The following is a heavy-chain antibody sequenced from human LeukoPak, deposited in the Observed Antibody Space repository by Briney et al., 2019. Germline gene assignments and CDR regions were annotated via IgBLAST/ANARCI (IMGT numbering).Heavy chain of an antibody. CDR2: IISSSSYI. CDR3: ARDYCGGDCYPDY. V-gene: IGHV3-21*01. Sequence: GGSLRLSCAASGFTFSSYSMNWVRQAPGKGLEWVSSIISSSSYIYYADSVKGRFTISRDNAKNSLYLQMNSLRAEDTAVYYCARDYCGGDCYPDYWGQGTLVTVSS. J-gene: IGHJ4*02. CDR1: GFTFSSYS. D-gene: IGHD2-21*02.